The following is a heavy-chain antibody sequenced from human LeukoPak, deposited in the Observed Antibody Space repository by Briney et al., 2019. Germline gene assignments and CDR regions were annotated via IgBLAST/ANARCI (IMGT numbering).Heavy chain of an antibody. CDR3: ARGDSYDPLDD. CDR1: GGSFSSYA. Sequence: SVKVSCKASGGSFSSYAISWVRQAPGQGLEWMGRIIPIFGDAHYAQNFQGRVTLTADQSTTTAYMELSSLRSEDTAVYYCARGDSYDPLDDWGQGTLVTVSS. CDR2: IIPIFGDA. J-gene: IGHJ4*02. V-gene: IGHV1-69*15. D-gene: IGHD3-3*01.